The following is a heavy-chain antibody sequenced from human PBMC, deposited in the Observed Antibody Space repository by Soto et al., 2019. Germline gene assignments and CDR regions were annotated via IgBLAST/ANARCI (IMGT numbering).Heavy chain of an antibody. Sequence: GESLKISCHVSGYIFTSNWIGWVRQMPGKGLEWMGIIYPGDSNTRYSPSFQGQVTISADKSISTAYLQWNSLKASDTALYYCARKPAGHFDYWGQGTLVTVSS. CDR1: GYIFTSNW. D-gene: IGHD2-15*01. CDR2: IYPGDSNT. V-gene: IGHV5-51*01. J-gene: IGHJ4*02. CDR3: ARKPAGHFDY.